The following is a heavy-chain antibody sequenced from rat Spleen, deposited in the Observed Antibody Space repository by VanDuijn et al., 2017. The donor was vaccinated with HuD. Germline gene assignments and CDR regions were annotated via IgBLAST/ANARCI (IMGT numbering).Heavy chain of an antibody. CDR2: IRSGGST. D-gene: IGHD1-4*01. V-gene: IGHV2-65*01. CDR3: GRDPRYTNYFDY. J-gene: IGHJ2*01. Sequence: QVQLKETGPGLVHPTQTLSITCTVSGFSFTSYYIQWVRQTPGKGLEWMGFIRSGGSTEYNSEFKSRLSISRDTSKNQVFLNMNSLKTEDTGVYYCGRDPRYTNYFDYWGQGVMVTVSS. CDR1: GFSFTSYY.